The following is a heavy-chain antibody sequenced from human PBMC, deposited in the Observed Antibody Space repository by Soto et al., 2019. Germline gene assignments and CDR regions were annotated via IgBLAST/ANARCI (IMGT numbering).Heavy chain of an antibody. Sequence: EVQLLESGGGWLQPGGSLRLSCAASGFTFSSYAMNWVRQAPGKGLEWVSGITGSGAGSYYSDSVKGRFTISRDNSKNTLYLKMKSLRTQDTAVYYSAKAYSDSWPNDWFDPWGQGNLVTVS. V-gene: IGHV3-23*01. J-gene: IGHJ5*02. CDR2: ITGSGAGS. D-gene: IGHD1-26*01. CDR1: GFTFSSYA. CDR3: AKAYSDSWPNDWFDP.